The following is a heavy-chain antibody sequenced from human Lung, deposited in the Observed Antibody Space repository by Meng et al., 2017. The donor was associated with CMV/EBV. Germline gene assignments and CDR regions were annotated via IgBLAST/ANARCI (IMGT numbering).Heavy chain of an antibody. CDR1: GFIFGDYL. CDR3: TRGGTSAMRDGMDV. V-gene: IGHV3-49*04. CDR2: IRKNGYGGTT. Sequence: GGSXRLSCTAPGFIFGDYLMGWVRQAPGKGPEWAGVIRKNGYGGTTEYAASVKGRFTISRDDSKSIAYLQMNSLKIEDTAVYYCTRGGTSAMRDGMDVWGQGTTVTVSS. D-gene: IGHD2-2*01. J-gene: IGHJ6*02.